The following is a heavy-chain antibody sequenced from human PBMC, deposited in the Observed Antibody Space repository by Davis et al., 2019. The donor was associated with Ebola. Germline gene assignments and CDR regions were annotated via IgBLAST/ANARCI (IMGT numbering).Heavy chain of an antibody. CDR2: INSDGSST. J-gene: IGHJ6*02. D-gene: IGHD2-2*01. CDR1: GFTFSSYW. Sequence: PGGSLRLSCAASGFTFSSYWMHWVRQAPGKGLVWVSRINSDGSSTSYADSVKGRFTISRDNAKNTLYLQMNSLRAEDTAVYYCARMVVVAPAARGTPYYYYGMDVWGQGTTVTVSS. V-gene: IGHV3-74*01. CDR3: ARMVVVAPAARGTPYYYYGMDV.